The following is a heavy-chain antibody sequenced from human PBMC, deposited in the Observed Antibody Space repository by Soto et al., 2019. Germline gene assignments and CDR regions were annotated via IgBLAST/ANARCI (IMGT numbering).Heavy chain of an antibody. CDR3: VRDFVGPGLDY. J-gene: IGHJ4*02. CDR2: ISFDGSIK. Sequence: GGSLKLSCATSGFEFKNFGMHWVRQAPGKGLEWVTFISFDGSIKYYPDSLKGRFAVSRDNSNNTLFLHMNNLSVEDTARYFCVRDFVGPGLDYWGQGALVTVSS. D-gene: IGHD1-26*01. CDR1: GFEFKNFG. V-gene: IGHV3-33*05.